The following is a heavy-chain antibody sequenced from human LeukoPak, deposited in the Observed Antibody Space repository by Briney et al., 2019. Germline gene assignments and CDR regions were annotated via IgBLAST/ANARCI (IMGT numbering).Heavy chain of an antibody. V-gene: IGHV1-2*02. J-gene: IGHJ4*02. CDR2: INPNSGGT. D-gene: IGHD5-18*01. CDR1: GYTLTELS. Sequence: ASVKVSCKVSGYTLTELSMYWVRQAPGQGLEWMGWINPNSGGTNYAQKFQGRVTMTRDTSISTAYMELSRLRSDDTAVYYCARLRSGYSYEYWGQGTLVTVSS. CDR3: ARLRSGYSYEY.